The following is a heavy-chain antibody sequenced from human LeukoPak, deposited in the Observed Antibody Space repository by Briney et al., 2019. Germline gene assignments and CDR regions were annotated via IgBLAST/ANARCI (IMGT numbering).Heavy chain of an antibody. V-gene: IGHV4-59*12. J-gene: IGHJ4*02. D-gene: IGHD3-16*01. CDR1: GGSINSYY. Sequence: PSETLSLTCTVSGGSINSYYGSWIRQPPGKGLEWIGYIYHSGSTYYNPSLKSRVTISVDTSKNQFSLKLSSVTAADTAVYYCARVFGRRYDYVWGSHRGFDYWGQGTLVTVSS. CDR2: IYHSGST. CDR3: ARVFGRRYDYVWGSHRGFDY.